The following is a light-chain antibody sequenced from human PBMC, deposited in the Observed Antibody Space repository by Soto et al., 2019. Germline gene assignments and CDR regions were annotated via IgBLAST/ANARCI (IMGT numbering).Light chain of an antibody. J-gene: IGLJ3*02. CDR1: TSDVGSHNF. CDR3: SSFTNSILV. CDR2: EVT. V-gene: IGLV2-14*01. Sequence: QSALTQPASVSGSPGQSITISSTGTTSDVGSHNFVSWYQQLPGKAPKLLIYEVTNRPSGTSNRFSGSKSGNTASLTISGLQAEDEADYYCSSFTNSILVFGGGTKLTVL.